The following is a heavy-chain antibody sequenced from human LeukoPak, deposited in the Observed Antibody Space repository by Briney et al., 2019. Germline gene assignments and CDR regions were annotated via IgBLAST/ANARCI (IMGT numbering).Heavy chain of an antibody. V-gene: IGHV3-49*03. CDR3: FREWGNGNDIRPDY. CDR2: IRSSIYGGTP. Sequence: GGYLRLSCTSSGFSFREFAVRWFRQAPGKGLEWIGFIRSSIYGGTPKAAASVKGRFIFSRDDSKGVAYLRMNSLKIEDTAMYYCFREWGNGNDIRPDYWGQGTLVTVSS. CDR1: GFSFREFA. J-gene: IGHJ4*02. D-gene: IGHD1-1*01.